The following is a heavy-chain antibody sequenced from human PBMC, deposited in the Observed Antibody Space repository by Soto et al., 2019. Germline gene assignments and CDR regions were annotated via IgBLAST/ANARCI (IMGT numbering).Heavy chain of an antibody. J-gene: IGHJ4*02. Sequence: VESLKISCKGAGYSFTSYWISWVRQMPGKGLEWIGRIDPTDSYTNYSPSFQGHVTISADKSISTAYLQWSSLKASDTAIYYCARRGYCYDRSDYGIDDYWGQGTPVTVSS. CDR1: GYSFTSYW. D-gene: IGHD3-22*01. CDR3: ARRGYCYDRSDYGIDDY. V-gene: IGHV5-10-1*01. CDR2: IDPTDSYT.